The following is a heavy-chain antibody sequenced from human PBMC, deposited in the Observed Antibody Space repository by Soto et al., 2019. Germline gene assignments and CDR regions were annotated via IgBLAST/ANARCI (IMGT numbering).Heavy chain of an antibody. V-gene: IGHV3-9*01. CDR3: AKDIAYSGYDYRYFDY. CDR2: ISWNSGSI. J-gene: IGHJ4*02. Sequence: GGSLRLSCAASGFTFDDYAMHWVRQAPGKGLEWVSGISWNSGSIGYADSVKGRFTISRDNAKNSLYLQMNSLRAEDTALYYCAKDIAYSGYDYRYFDYWGQGTLVTVSS. CDR1: GFTFDDYA. D-gene: IGHD5-12*01.